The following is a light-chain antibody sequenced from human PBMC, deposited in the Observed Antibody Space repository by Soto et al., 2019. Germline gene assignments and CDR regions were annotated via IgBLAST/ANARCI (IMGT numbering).Light chain of an antibody. J-gene: IGKJ3*01. Sequence: DIQMTQSPSSLSASVGVRVSITCRASQSIRSHLNWFQHKPGKAPKVLIYGASSLQGGVPSRFSGSGSGTDFTLTIKSLQPEDFATYYCQQSFSSPFTFGPGTKVDVK. CDR1: QSIRSH. CDR2: GAS. CDR3: QQSFSSPFT. V-gene: IGKV1-39*01.